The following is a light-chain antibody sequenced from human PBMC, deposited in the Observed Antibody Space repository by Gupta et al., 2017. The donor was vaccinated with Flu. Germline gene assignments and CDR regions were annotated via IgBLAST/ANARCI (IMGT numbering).Light chain of an antibody. V-gene: IGKV1-39*01. CDR2: GAS. CDR1: QNINTY. CDR3: QQTQRTPPT. Sequence: DIQITQSPSSLSASVGDRVTITCRASQNINTYLNWYQQRPGNSPKLLIYGASSLQSGVPSGFSGSGSGTNFILTISRLQAGDFATYYCQQTQRTPPTFGQGTKLDIK. J-gene: IGKJ2*01.